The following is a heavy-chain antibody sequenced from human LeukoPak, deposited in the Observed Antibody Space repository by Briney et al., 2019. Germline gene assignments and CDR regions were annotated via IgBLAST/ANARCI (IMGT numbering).Heavy chain of an antibody. CDR1: GFTFSSYS. J-gene: IGHJ5*02. CDR2: ISSSSSYI. Sequence: GGSLGLSCAASGFTFSSYSMNWVRQAPGKGLEWVSSISSSSSYIYYADSVKGRFTISRDNAKNSLYLQMNSLRAEDTAVYYCARPGTAAAGTGWFDPWGQGTLVTASS. V-gene: IGHV3-21*01. CDR3: ARPGTAAAGTGWFDP. D-gene: IGHD6-13*01.